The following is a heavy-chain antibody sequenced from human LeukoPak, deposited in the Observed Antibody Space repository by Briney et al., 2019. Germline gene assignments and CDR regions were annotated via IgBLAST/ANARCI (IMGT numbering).Heavy chain of an antibody. V-gene: IGHV1-69*13. J-gene: IGHJ5*02. D-gene: IGHD3-10*01. CDR3: ARGFGSYGSGSGLVGA. CDR2: IIAIFGTA. Sequence: SVKVSCKASGGTFSSYAISWVRQAPGQGPEWMGGIIAIFGTANYAQKFQGRVTTTADESTSTAYMELSSLRSEDTAVYYCARGFGSYGSGSGLVGAWGQGTLVTVS. CDR1: GGTFSSYA.